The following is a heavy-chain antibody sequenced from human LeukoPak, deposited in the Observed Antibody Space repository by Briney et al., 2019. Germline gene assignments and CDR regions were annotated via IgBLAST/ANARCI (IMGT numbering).Heavy chain of an antibody. CDR2: IDSDGTGT. D-gene: IGHD2-21*01. V-gene: IGHV3-74*01. CDR1: GFTLSSYW. Sequence: PGGSLRLSFAASGFTLSSYWMHWVRQTPGKGLVWVSRIDSDGTGTIYADSVRGRFTISRDNAKNTMYLQMNSLRAEDTAVYYCTREGLDPWGQGTLVTVSS. J-gene: IGHJ5*02. CDR3: TREGLDP.